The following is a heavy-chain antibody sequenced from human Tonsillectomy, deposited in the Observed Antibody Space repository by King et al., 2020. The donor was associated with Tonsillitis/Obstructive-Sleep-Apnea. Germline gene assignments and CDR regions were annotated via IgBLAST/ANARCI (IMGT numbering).Heavy chain of an antibody. D-gene: IGHD6-13*01. CDR3: TGSIAAAGFDY. CDR2: IRSKANSYAT. V-gene: IGHV3-73*02. CDR1: GFTFSGSA. Sequence: VQLVESGGGLVQPGGSLKLSCAASGFTFSGSAMHWVRQASGKGLDWVGRIRSKANSYATAYAASVKGRFTISRDDSKNTAYLQMNSLKTEDTAVYYCTGSIAAAGFDYWGQGTLVTVSS. J-gene: IGHJ4*02.